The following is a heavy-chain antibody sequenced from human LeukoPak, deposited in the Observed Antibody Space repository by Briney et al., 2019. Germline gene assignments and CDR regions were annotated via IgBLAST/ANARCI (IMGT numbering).Heavy chain of an antibody. J-gene: IGHJ4*02. V-gene: IGHV3-21*01. CDR1: GFTFSSYS. CDR3: ARDNKDYDYVWGSYRATTKNDY. CDR2: ISSSSSDI. D-gene: IGHD3-16*02. Sequence: GGXLRLSCAASGFTFSSYSMNWVRQAPGKGLEWVASISSSSSDIYYADSVKGRFTISRDNANTSLYLQMNSLRAEDTAVYYCARDNKDYDYVWGSYRATTKNDYWGQGTLVTVSS.